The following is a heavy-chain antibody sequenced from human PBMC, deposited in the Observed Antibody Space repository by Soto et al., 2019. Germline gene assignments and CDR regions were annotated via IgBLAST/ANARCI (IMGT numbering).Heavy chain of an antibody. J-gene: IGHJ6*03. Sequence: PSKTRSLTCTVSRGSISSACYYWSWIRQHPGKGLEWIGYIYYSGSTYYNPSLKSRVTISVDTSKNQFSLKLSSVTAADTAVYYCSRVSRSYIGENYSYYIDVWGKGPTVNVSS. CDR3: SRVSRSYIGENYSYYIDV. V-gene: IGHV4-31*03. CDR1: RGSISSACYY. CDR2: IYYSGST. D-gene: IGHD3-10*01.